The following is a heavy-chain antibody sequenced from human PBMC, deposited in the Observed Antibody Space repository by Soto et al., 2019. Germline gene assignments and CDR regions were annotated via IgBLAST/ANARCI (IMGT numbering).Heavy chain of an antibody. J-gene: IGHJ6*02. CDR1: GGSITNYY. Sequence: QVQLQESGPGLVKPSETLSLTCTVSGGSITNYYCSWFRQPPGKGLEWIGYIQYNGYSAYNLSLKRRVTMSMVKSKPQSSLMLESVTAIDTAVYYCARHGFGSLHGLVDVWGQGTTVIVSS. CDR2: IQYNGYS. V-gene: IGHV4-59*08. D-gene: IGHD3-10*01. CDR3: ARHGFGSLHGLVDV.